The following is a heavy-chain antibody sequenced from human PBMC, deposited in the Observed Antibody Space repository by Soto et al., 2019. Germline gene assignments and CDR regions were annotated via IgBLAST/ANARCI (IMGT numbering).Heavy chain of an antibody. Sequence: QVQLVQSGAEVKKPGASVKVSCKASGYTFTSYGISWVRQAPGQGLEWMGWISAYNGNTNYAQKLQGRVTMTTDTSTSTVYMELRSLRSDDTAVYYCARQISSSWPGTFWDYYGMDVWGQGTTVTVSS. CDR3: ARQISSSWPGTFWDYYGMDV. D-gene: IGHD6-13*01. CDR2: ISAYNGNT. V-gene: IGHV1-18*01. CDR1: GYTFTSYG. J-gene: IGHJ6*02.